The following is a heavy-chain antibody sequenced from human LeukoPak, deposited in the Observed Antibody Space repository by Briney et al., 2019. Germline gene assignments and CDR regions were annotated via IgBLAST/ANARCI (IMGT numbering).Heavy chain of an antibody. CDR3: ARLLAAPNTKNY. D-gene: IGHD6-13*01. V-gene: IGHV3-53*01. CDR1: AFTVSNNY. Sequence: GGSLKLSCAVSAFTVSNNYMSWVRQAPGKGLEWVSLIYGIGSAYYADSVKGRFTISRDNSRNTLYLQMNSLRAEDTAVYYCARLLAAPNTKNYSGQGTLVTVSS. CDR2: IYGIGSA. J-gene: IGHJ4*02.